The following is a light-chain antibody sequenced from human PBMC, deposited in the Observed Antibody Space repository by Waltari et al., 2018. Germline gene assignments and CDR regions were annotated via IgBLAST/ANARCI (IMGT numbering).Light chain of an antibody. CDR2: GAS. Sequence: DIQMTQSPSSLSASVGDTVTVTCRASQNIRTYLNWYQQKPAKAPKLLIYGASTLQRGGPSRFRGSASGTEFTLTVTNLQPDDFATYFCQQSFSSPWTFGQGTTVNI. CDR3: QQSFSSPWT. V-gene: IGKV1-39*01. CDR1: QNIRTY. J-gene: IGKJ1*01.